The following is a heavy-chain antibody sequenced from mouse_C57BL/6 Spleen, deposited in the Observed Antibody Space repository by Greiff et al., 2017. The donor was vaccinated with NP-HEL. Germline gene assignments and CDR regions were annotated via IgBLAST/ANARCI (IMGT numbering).Heavy chain of an antibody. J-gene: IGHJ3*01. CDR1: GYSFSSSW. D-gene: IGHD2-4*01. V-gene: IGHV1-82*01. Sequence: VQLQQSGPELVKPGASVKISCKASGYSFSSSWMNWVKQRPGKGLEWIGRIYPGDGDTNYNGKFKGKATLTADKSSSTAYMQLSSLTSGVSAVYFCAKTISYDYDVADWGQGTLVTVSA. CDR2: IYPGDGDT. CDR3: AKTISYDYDVAD.